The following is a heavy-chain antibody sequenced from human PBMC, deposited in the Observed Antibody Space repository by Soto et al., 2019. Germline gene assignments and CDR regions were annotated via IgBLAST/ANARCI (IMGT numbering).Heavy chain of an antibody. CDR3: AREYSGYDKGIYDY. J-gene: IGHJ4*02. CDR2: IYYSGST. Sequence: PSETLSLTCTVSGGSISSYYWSWIRQPPGKGLEWIGYIYYSGSTNYNPSLKSRVTISVDTSKNQFSLKLSSVPAADTAVYYCAREYSGYDKGIYDYWGQGTLVTVSS. V-gene: IGHV4-59*01. D-gene: IGHD5-12*01. CDR1: GGSISSYY.